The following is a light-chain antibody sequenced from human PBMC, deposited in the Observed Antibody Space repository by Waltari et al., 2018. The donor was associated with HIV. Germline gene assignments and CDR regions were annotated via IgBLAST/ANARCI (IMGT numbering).Light chain of an antibody. CDR3: QQYNSGSRT. CDR1: QRAGTW. J-gene: IGKJ3*01. V-gene: IGKV1-5*03. Sequence: IQMTQSPSTLSASIGDRVNLTCRDSQRAGTWLAWYQQKAGKAPDLLIYGASTLEHGVPLRFSGTGSGTEFTLTISDLQSDDIATYFCQQYNSGSRTFGPGTKV. CDR2: GAS.